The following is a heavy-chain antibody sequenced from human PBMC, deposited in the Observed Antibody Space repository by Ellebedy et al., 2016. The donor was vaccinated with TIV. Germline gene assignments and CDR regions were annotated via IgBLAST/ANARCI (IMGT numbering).Heavy chain of an antibody. CDR1: GFTFSSYG. CDR2: ISYDGSNK. CDR3: ARDSAVISAEYFQH. V-gene: IGHV3-30*03. D-gene: IGHD3-16*02. Sequence: GESLKISXAASGFTFSSYGMHWVRQAPGKGLEWVAVISYDGSNKYYADSVKGRFTISRDNAKNSLYLQMNSLRAEDTAVYYCARDSAVISAEYFQHWGQGTLVTVSS. J-gene: IGHJ1*01.